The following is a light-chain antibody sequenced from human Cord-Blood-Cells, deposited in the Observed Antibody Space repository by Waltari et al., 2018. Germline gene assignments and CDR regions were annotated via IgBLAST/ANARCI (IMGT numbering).Light chain of an antibody. CDR1: SILSDY. CDR2: GKN. Sequence: SSELTQDPAVSVALGQTVRSTCQGDSILSDYATWYQQKPGHAPVLVIYGKNNRPSGIPDRFSGSSSGNTASLTITGAQAEDEADYYCNSRDSSGNHVLFGGGTKLTVL. CDR3: NSRDSSGNHVL. V-gene: IGLV3-19*01. J-gene: IGLJ2*01.